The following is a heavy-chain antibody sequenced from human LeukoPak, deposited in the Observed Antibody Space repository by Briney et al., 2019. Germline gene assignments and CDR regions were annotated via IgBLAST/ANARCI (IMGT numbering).Heavy chain of an antibody. V-gene: IGHV3-21*01. D-gene: IGHD2-21*02. J-gene: IGHJ4*02. CDR2: ISSSSSYI. CDR3: ARDGRCGGDCYAS. CDR1: GFSFSSYT. Sequence: PGGSLRLSCAASGFSFSSYTMNWVRQAPGKGLEWVSIISSSSSYIYYADSVKGRFTISRDNAKNALYLQMNSLRVEDTAVYYCARDGRCGGDCYASWGQGTLVTVSP.